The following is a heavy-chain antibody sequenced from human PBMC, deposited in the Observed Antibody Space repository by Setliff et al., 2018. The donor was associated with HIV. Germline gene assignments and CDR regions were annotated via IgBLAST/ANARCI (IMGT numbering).Heavy chain of an antibody. J-gene: IGHJ4*02. CDR1: GDTFTSYD. CDR2: MTPYSGNT. Sequence: GASVKVSCKTSGDTFTSYDINWVRQAAGHGLEWMGWMTPYSGNTGYAQKFQGRVTMTRDTSTGTVYMDLRSLRSDDTAMYYCAREKYGDKFDYWGQGTLVTVSS. D-gene: IGHD2-8*01. V-gene: IGHV1-8*02. CDR3: AREKYGDKFDY.